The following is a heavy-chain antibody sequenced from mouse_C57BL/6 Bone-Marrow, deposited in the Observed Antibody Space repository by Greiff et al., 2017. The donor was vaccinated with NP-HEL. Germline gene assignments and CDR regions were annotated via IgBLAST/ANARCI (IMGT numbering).Heavy chain of an antibody. V-gene: IGHV2-2*01. CDR1: GFSLTGYG. CDR3: ARNLQLGSDFDD. Sequence: QVQLKESGPGLVQPSKSLSITCTASGFSLTGYGVHWVRQSPGKGLEWLGVIWSGGSTAYNADFITSLTICKANPSTRASFKTNSLQADDAAIYYCARNLQLGSDFDDWGQGTTLTVSS. D-gene: IGHD3-1*01. J-gene: IGHJ2*01. CDR2: IWSGGST.